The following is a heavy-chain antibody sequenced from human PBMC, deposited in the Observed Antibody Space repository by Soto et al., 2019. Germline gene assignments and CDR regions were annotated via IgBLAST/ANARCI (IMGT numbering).Heavy chain of an antibody. CDR1: GYSFTSYW. CDR2: IYPGDSDT. CDR3: ARLMGGGYYYYYGMDV. V-gene: IGHV5-51*01. J-gene: IGHJ6*02. D-gene: IGHD2-8*01. Sequence: GESLKISCKGSGYSFTSYWFAWVRQMPGKGLEWMGIIYPGDSDTRYSPSFQGQVTISADKSISTAYLQWSSLKASDTAMYYCARLMGGGYYYYYGMDVWGQGTTVTVSS.